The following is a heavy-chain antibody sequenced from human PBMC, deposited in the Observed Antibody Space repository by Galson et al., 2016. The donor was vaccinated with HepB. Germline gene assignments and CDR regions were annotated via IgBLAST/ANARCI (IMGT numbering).Heavy chain of an antibody. Sequence: SVKVSCKASGYTFSSYAISWVRQAPGQGLEWMGWISTKNGNTNYVQKPQGRVTMTTDTSSSTAYMELRSLTTEDTAVYYCAREPGYSSGWDHYFHCSYGMDVWGQGTAVTVSS. J-gene: IGHJ6*02. CDR3: AREPGYSSGWDHYFHCSYGMDV. CDR2: ISTKNGNT. D-gene: IGHD6-19*01. V-gene: IGHV1-18*01. CDR1: GYTFSSYA.